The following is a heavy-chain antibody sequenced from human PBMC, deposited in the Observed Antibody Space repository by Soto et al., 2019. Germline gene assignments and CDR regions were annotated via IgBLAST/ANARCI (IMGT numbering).Heavy chain of an antibody. J-gene: IGHJ4*02. CDR3: ATGYCTNGVCLFAY. V-gene: IGHV1-46*01. D-gene: IGHD2-8*01. CDR2: INPNGGST. Sequence: GASVKVSCKAPADTFTSYYIHWVRQAPGHGLEWMGIINPNGGSTRFAQTFQGRITMTTDTSTSTVYMELRSLRSDDTAVYYCATGYCTNGVCLFAYWGQGTLVTVSS. CDR1: ADTFTSYY.